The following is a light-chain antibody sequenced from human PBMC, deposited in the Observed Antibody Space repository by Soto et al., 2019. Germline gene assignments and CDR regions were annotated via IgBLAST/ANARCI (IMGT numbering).Light chain of an antibody. CDR3: QQLSRYPLT. J-gene: IGKJ4*01. CDR2: AGS. CDR1: EGVSNS. V-gene: IGKV1-9*01. Sequence: IQLTQSPSSLSASVGDRVTFTCRVSEGVSNSLAWYQQQPGKAPKLLIYAGSTLQSGVPSRFSGSRSGTDFTLTISSLQPEDLATYYCQQLSRYPLTFGGGTKVEIK.